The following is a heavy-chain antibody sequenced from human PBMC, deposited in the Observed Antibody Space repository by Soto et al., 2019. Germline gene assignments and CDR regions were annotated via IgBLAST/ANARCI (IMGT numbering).Heavy chain of an antibody. J-gene: IGHJ5*02. D-gene: IGHD3-3*01. Sequence: EVQLVESGGGLVQPGGSLRLSCAASGFTFSSYWMSWVRQAPGKGLEWVANIKQDGCEKYYVDSVKGRFTISRDNAKNSLYLQMNSLRAEDTAVYYCARDRVDGTINWFDPWGQGTLVTVSS. V-gene: IGHV3-7*03. CDR1: GFTFSSYW. CDR3: ARDRVDGTINWFDP. CDR2: IKQDGCEK.